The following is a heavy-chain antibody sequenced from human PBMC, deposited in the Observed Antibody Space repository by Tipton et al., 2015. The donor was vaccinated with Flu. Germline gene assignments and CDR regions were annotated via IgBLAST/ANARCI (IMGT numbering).Heavy chain of an antibody. CDR2: ISFDGSDK. Sequence: QLVQSGGGVVQPGRSLRLSCAASGFTFGSYGLKWVRQAPGKGLEWVSWISFDGSDKSYADSVKGRFSISRDNSKNTLYLQMTSLRAEDTAMYYCARDFDSYYLDYWGQGALVTVSS. D-gene: IGHD3-9*01. J-gene: IGHJ4*02. CDR1: GFTFGSYG. CDR3: ARDFDSYYLDY. V-gene: IGHV3-33*01.